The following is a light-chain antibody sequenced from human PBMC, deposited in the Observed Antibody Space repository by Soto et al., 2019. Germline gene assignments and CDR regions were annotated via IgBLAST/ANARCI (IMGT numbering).Light chain of an antibody. CDR2: RHD. Sequence: QSVLTQPPSASGTPGQRVAISCSGSRSNIGSNHVYWYQHLPGTAPKLLIYRHDLRPSGVPDRISGSKSGTSASLAIGGLQSEDEGVYYCAAWDDSLSGVVFGGGTKVTVL. J-gene: IGLJ3*02. CDR1: RSNIGSNH. CDR3: AAWDDSLSGVV. V-gene: IGLV1-47*01.